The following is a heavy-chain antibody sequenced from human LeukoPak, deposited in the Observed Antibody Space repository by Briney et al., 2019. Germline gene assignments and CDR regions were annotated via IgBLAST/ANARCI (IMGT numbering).Heavy chain of an antibody. J-gene: IGHJ4*02. CDR3: ARDPVTRFTGSPPY. Sequence: GGSLRLSCAASGFIFSNAWMSWVRQAPGKGLEWVANIKQDGSEKYYVDSVEGRFTISRDNAKNSLYLQMNSLRAEDTAVYYCARDPVTRFTGSPPYWGQGTLVTVSS. CDR2: IKQDGSEK. V-gene: IGHV3-7*01. D-gene: IGHD1-1*01. CDR1: GFIFSNAW.